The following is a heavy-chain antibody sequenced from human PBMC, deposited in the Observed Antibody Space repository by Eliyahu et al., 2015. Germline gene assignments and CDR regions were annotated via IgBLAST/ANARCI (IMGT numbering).Heavy chain of an antibody. CDR3: ARSGYYDSSGYFNAFDI. J-gene: IGHJ3*02. D-gene: IGHD3-22*01. V-gene: IGHV4-30-2*01. Sequence: QLQLQESGSGLVKPSQTLSLTCAXSGGSIXSGGYSWSWIRQPPGKGLEWIGYIYHSGSTYYNPSLKSRVTISVDRSKNQFSLKLSSVTAADTAVYYCARSGYYDSSGYFNAFDIWGQGTMVTVSS. CDR2: IYHSGST. CDR1: GGSIXSGGYS.